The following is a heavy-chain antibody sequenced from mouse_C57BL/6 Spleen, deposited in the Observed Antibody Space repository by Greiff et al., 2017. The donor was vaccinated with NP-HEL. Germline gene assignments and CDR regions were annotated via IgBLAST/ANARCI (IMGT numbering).Heavy chain of an antibody. D-gene: IGHD2-4*01. J-gene: IGHJ3*01. CDR2: IEPEDGET. CDR3: ARKDDYDVAWFAY. V-gene: IGHV14-2*01. CDR1: GFNIKDYY. Sequence: EVQLQQSGAELVKPGASVKLSCTASGFNIKDYYMHWVKQRTEQGLEWIGRIEPEDGETKYAPQFQGKATITADTSSNTAYLQLSSLTSEDTAVYYCARKDDYDVAWFAYWGQGTLVTVSA.